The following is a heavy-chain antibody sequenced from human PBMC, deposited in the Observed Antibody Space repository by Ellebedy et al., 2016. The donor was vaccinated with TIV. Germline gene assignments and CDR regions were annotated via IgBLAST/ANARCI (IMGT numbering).Heavy chain of an antibody. D-gene: IGHD4-23*01. Sequence: GESLKISCAASGFTFSNYHMHWVRQAPGKGLEWVDLIWSDGSLNYYADSGKGRFTLSRDSSNNTLYLQMNDLRAYDTALYYCATSTVINPEGDAYEIWGKGTKVTVSS. V-gene: IGHV3-33*01. CDR2: IWSDGSLN. CDR1: GFTFSNYH. CDR3: ATSTVINPEGDAYEI. J-gene: IGHJ3*02.